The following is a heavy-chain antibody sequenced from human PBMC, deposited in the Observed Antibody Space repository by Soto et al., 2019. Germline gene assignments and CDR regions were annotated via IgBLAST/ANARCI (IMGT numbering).Heavy chain of an antibody. J-gene: IGHJ5*02. V-gene: IGHV3-23*01. D-gene: IGHD3-10*01. CDR3: AKDVWSIGGSDNYGWFDP. Sequence: EVQLLESGGGLVQPGGSLRLSCVVSGFTFRNYGMSWVRQAPGKGLDWVSSISGGGGSTYYADSVKGRFTISRDNSKNTLFLQVNSLRVEDTAVYYCAKDVWSIGGSDNYGWFDPWGQGTLVTVSS. CDR1: GFTFRNYG. CDR2: ISGGGGST.